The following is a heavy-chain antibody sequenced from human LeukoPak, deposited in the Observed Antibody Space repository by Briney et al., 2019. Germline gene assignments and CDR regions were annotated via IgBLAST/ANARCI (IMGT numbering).Heavy chain of an antibody. V-gene: IGHV5-51*01. D-gene: IGHD3-10*01. CDR1: GYRFTNYW. CDR2: IYPGDSDT. J-gene: IGHJ4*02. CDR3: ARGVNLGGFDY. Sequence: GESLKISCKGSGYRFTNYWIGWVRQLPGKVLEWMGIIYPGDSDTRYSPSFQGQVTISADKSISTAYLQWSSLKASDTAMYYCARGVNLGGFDYWGQGTLVTVSS.